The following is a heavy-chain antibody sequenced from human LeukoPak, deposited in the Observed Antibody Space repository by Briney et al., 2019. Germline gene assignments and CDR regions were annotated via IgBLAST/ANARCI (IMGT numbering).Heavy chain of an antibody. D-gene: IGHD3-10*01. CDR1: GGSFGGYY. CDR3: ARGRILWFGELYYFDY. CDR2: INHSGST. Sequence: SETLSLTCAVYGGSFGGYYWSWIRQPPGKGLEWIGEINHSGSTNYNPSLKSRVTISVDTSKNQFSLKLSSVTAADTAAYYCARGRILWFGELYYFDYWGQGTLVTVSS. J-gene: IGHJ4*02. V-gene: IGHV4-34*01.